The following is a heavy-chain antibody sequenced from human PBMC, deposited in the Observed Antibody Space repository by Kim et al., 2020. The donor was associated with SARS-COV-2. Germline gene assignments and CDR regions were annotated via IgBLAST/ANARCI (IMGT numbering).Heavy chain of an antibody. J-gene: IGHJ6*02. V-gene: IGHV4-31*03. CDR1: GGSISSGGYY. D-gene: IGHD3-3*01. CDR2: IYYSGST. CDR3: ARVPHEGVLKLYYYYYYGMDV. Sequence: SETLSLTCTVSGGSISSGGYYWSWIRQHPGKGLEWIGYIYYSGSTYYNPSLKSRVTISVDTSKNQFSLKLSSVTAADTAVYYCARVPHEGVLKLYYYYYYGMDVWGQGTTVTVSS.